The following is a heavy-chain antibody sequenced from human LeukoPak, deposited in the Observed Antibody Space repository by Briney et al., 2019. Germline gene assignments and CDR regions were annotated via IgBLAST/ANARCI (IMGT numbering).Heavy chain of an antibody. CDR3: AREVADYGGYYYYHYMDV. CDR1: GGSISYYY. D-gene: IGHD4-23*01. CDR2: IYYSGNT. Sequence: RASETLSLTCTVSGGSISYYYWSWIRQSPGKGLEWIGYIYYSGNTNYNPSLKSRVTISVDTSKNQFSLKLSSVTAADTAMYYCAREVADYGGYYYYHYMDVWGKGTTVTISS. J-gene: IGHJ6*03. V-gene: IGHV4-59*12.